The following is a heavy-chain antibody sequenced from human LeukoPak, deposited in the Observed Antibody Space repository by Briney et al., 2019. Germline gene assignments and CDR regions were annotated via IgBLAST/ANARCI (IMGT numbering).Heavy chain of an antibody. CDR3: ARGVLWGRGAFDI. CDR2: INSDGSST. V-gene: IGHV3-74*01. D-gene: IGHD2-21*01. J-gene: IGHJ3*02. Sequence: PGGSLRLSCAASGFTFSSYWMHWVRHAPGKGLVWVSRINSDGSSTSYADSVKGRFTISRDNAKNTLYLQMNSLRAEDTAVYYCARGVLWGRGAFDIWGQGTMVTVSP. CDR1: GFTFSSYW.